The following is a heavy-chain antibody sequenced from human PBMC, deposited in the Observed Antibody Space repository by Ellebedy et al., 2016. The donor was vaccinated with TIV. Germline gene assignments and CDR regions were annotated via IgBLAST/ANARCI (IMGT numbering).Heavy chain of an antibody. CDR3: AKGVNFDWLFVSTGRDV. CDR1: GFTFSSYA. J-gene: IGHJ6*02. D-gene: IGHD3-9*01. CDR2: ISGSGGST. V-gene: IGHV3-23*01. Sequence: GESLKISXAASGFTFSSYAMSWVRQAPGKGLEWVSAISGSGGSTYYADSVKGRFTISRDNSKNTLYLQMNSLRAEDTAVYYCAKGVNFDWLFVSTGRDVWGQGTTVTVSS.